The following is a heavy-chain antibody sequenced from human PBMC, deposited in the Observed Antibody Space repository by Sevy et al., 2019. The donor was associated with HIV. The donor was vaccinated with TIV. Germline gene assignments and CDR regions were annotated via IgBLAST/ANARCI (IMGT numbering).Heavy chain of an antibody. V-gene: IGHV3-30*02. J-gene: IGHJ6*02. CDR3: ARDKLQTTGSLGDYYYGLDV. Sequence: GGSLRLSCAASGFTFSSYGMHWVRQAPGKGLEWVAFIRYDGSNKYYADSVKGRFTISRDNSKNTLYLQMNSLRAEDTAVYYCARDKLQTTGSLGDYYYGLDVWGQGTRVTVSS. CDR2: IRYDGSNK. D-gene: IGHD3-16*01. CDR1: GFTFSSYG.